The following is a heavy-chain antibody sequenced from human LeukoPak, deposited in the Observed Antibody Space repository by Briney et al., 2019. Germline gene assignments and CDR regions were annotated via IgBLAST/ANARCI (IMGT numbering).Heavy chain of an antibody. CDR2: IYTSGST. Sequence: SETLSLTYTVSGGSISSYYWSWIRQPAGKGLEWIGRIYTSGSTNYNPSLKSRVTMSVDTSKNQFSLKLSSVTAANTAVYYCARTPRDPTVVTPGWFDPWGQGTLVTVSS. J-gene: IGHJ5*02. CDR3: ARTPRDPTVVTPGWFDP. D-gene: IGHD4-23*01. CDR1: GGSISSYY. V-gene: IGHV4-4*07.